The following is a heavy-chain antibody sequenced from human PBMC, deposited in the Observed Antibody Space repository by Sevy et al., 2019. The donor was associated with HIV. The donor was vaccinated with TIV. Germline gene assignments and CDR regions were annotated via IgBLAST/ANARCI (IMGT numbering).Heavy chain of an antibody. Sequence: GGSLRLSCAASGFTFSSYSMNWVRQAPGKGLEWVSSISSSSSYIYYADSVKGRFTISRDNAKNSLYLQMNSLRAEDTAVYYCARDSKRDFWSGYYIDYWGQGTLVTVSS. D-gene: IGHD3-3*01. CDR2: ISSSSSYI. CDR3: ARDSKRDFWSGYYIDY. V-gene: IGHV3-21*01. J-gene: IGHJ4*02. CDR1: GFTFSSYS.